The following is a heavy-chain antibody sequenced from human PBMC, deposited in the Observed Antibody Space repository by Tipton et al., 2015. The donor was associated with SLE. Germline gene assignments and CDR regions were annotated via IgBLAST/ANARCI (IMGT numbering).Heavy chain of an antibody. V-gene: IGHV4-61*02. CDR3: ARYVAGTTRYYFDY. CDR2: VFAGVTT. J-gene: IGHJ4*02. D-gene: IGHD1-14*01. CDR1: GGAMTRGIYY. Sequence: TLSLTCSVSGGAMTRGIYYWSWIRQPAGRGLEWIGRVFAGVTTDYNPSLQSRVAISVDTSKDQFSLKLYPVTAADTAVYYCARYVAGTTRYYFDYWGQGTLVTVSS.